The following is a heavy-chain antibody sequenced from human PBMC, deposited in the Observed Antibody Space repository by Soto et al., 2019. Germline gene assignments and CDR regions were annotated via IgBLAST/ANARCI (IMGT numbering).Heavy chain of an antibody. CDR2: ITGSSSAI. V-gene: IGHV3-48*02. J-gene: IGHJ4*02. D-gene: IGHD2-15*01. Sequence: EVHLVESGGGSVQPGGSLRLSCAASGFTFNSYSMHWVRQAPGKGLEWVSYITGSSSAIYYADSVKGRFTISRDNAKNSLSLQMNSLRDKDTAVYYCARGYCNGGSCYPGIYWGQGTLVSVSS. CDR1: GFTFNSYS. CDR3: ARGYCNGGSCYPGIY.